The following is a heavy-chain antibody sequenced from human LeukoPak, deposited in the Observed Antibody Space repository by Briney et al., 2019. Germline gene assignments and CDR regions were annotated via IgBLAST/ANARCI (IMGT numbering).Heavy chain of an antibody. J-gene: IGHJ4*02. CDR3: ARGRGSYFDY. Sequence: SQTLSLTCAVSGSSISSGGYSWSWIRQPPGKGLEWIGYIYHSGSTYYNPSLKSRVTISVDRSKNQFSLKLSSVTAADTAVYYCARGRGSYFDYWGQGTLVTVSS. CDR2: IYHSGST. V-gene: IGHV4-30-2*01. CDR1: GSSISSGGYS. D-gene: IGHD3-10*01.